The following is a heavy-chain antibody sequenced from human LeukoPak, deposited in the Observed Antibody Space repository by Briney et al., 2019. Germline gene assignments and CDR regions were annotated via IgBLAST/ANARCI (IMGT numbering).Heavy chain of an antibody. CDR1: GFTFSSYG. Sequence: GGSLRLSCAASGFTFSSYGMHWVRQAPGKGLEWVAVISYDGSNKYYADSVKGRFTISRDNSKNTLYLQMNSLRAEDTAVYYCAKDLYYGDHSRVFDYWGQGTLVTVSS. D-gene: IGHD4-17*01. V-gene: IGHV3-30*18. CDR2: ISYDGSNK. J-gene: IGHJ4*02. CDR3: AKDLYYGDHSRVFDY.